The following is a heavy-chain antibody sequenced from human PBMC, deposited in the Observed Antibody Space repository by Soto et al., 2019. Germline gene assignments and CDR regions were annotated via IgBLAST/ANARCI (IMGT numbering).Heavy chain of an antibody. CDR1: GGSISPSY. Sequence: QVRLQESGPGLVEPSETLSLTCTVSGGSISPSYWNWVRQPPGKRLEWIGCIYYTGNTYYNPSLKSRVTISRVTSKNQFSLEVTSVTAADTAMYYCAAGLDHNKVGYWGQGTLVTVSS. CDR2: IYYTGNT. D-gene: IGHD3-16*01. V-gene: IGHV4-59*01. J-gene: IGHJ4*02. CDR3: AAGLDHNKVGY.